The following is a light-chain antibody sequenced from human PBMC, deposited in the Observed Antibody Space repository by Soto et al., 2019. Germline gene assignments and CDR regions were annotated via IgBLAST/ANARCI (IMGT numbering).Light chain of an antibody. Sequence: DIVVTQSPLSLPVTPGEPASISCRSSQSLLHSNRNNYLDWYLQKPGQSPQLLIYLGSNRASGVPDRFSGSGSGTDFTLKISRVEAEDVGVYYCMQALQTPLTFGGGTKVDIK. CDR2: LGS. V-gene: IGKV2-28*01. CDR1: QSLLHSNRNNY. J-gene: IGKJ4*01. CDR3: MQALQTPLT.